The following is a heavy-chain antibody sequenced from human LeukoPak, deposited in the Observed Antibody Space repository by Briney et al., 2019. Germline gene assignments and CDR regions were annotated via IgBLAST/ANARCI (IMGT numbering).Heavy chain of an antibody. J-gene: IGHJ4*02. Sequence: PGGSLRLSCAASGFTFSSYAMSWVRQAPGKGLEWVSAISGSGGSTYYADSVKGRFTISRDNSKNTLYLQMNSLRAEDTAVYYCAKVSIKQQLAHTLDYWGQGTLVTVSS. V-gene: IGHV3-23*01. CDR1: GFTFSSYA. D-gene: IGHD6-13*01. CDR3: AKVSIKQQLAHTLDY. CDR2: ISGSGGST.